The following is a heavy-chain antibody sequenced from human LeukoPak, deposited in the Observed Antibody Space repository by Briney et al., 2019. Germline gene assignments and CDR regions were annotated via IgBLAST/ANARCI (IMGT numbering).Heavy chain of an antibody. Sequence: SVTVSCKASGGTFSSYTISWVRQAPGQGLEWMGRIIPILGIANYAQKFQGRVTITADKSTSTAYMELSSLRSEDTAVYYCARDDYYGSGSETYYYGMDVWGQGTTVTVSS. D-gene: IGHD3-10*01. CDR1: GGTFSSYT. J-gene: IGHJ6*02. V-gene: IGHV1-69*04. CDR2: IIPILGIA. CDR3: ARDDYYGSGSETYYYGMDV.